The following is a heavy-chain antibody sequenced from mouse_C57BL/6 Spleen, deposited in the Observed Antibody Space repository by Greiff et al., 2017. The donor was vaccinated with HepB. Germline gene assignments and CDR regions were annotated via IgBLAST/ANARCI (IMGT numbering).Heavy chain of an antibody. V-gene: IGHV7-3*01. D-gene: IGHD2-1*01. CDR1: GFTFTDYY. CDR3: ARDGNYADYAMDY. J-gene: IGHJ4*01. CDR2: IRRKSNGYTT. Sequence: EVKLMESGGGLVQPGGSLSLSCAASGFTFTDYYMSWVRQPPGKALEWLGFIRRKSNGYTTEYSVTVKGRFTITRYNSQSTLYLQMNALRAEDSATYYCARDGNYADYAMDYWGQGTSVTVSS.